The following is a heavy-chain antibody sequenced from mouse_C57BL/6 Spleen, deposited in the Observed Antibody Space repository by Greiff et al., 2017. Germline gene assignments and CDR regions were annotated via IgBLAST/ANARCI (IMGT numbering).Heavy chain of an antibody. J-gene: IGHJ4*01. CDR3: TGDYGSSYDAMDY. Sequence: EVKVEESGGGLVQPGGSMKLSCVASGFTFSNYWMNWFRQSPETGLEWGAQFRLKSDNYATHYAESVTRRFTISRDDSKSIVYLQMNNLRAEDTGIYYCTGDYGSSYDAMDYWGQGTSVTVSS. D-gene: IGHD1-1*01. V-gene: IGHV6-3*01. CDR1: GFTFSNYW. CDR2: FRLKSDNYAT.